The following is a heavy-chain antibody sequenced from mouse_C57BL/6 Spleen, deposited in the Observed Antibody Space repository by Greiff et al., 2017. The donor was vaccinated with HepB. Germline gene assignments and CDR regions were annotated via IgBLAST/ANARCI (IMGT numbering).Heavy chain of an antibody. CDR2: ISYDGSN. J-gene: IGHJ4*01. Sequence: EVHLVESGPGLVKPSQSLSLTCSVTGYSITSGYYWNWIRQFPGNKLEWMGYISYDGSNNYNPSLKNRISITRDTSKNQFFLKLNSVTTEDTATYYCARGGDGYYPYYAMDYWGQGTSVTVSS. V-gene: IGHV3-6*01. CDR1: GYSITSGYY. CDR3: ARGGDGYYPYYAMDY. D-gene: IGHD2-3*01.